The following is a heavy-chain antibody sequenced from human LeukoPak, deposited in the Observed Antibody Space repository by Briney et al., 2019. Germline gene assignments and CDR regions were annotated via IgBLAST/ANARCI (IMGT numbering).Heavy chain of an antibody. CDR3: ARGTGTREWLLSYYFDY. CDR1: GYTFTSYG. D-gene: IGHD3-3*01. Sequence: ASVKVSCKASGYTFTSYGISWVRQAPGQGLEWMGWISAYNGNTNYAQKLQGRVTMTTDTSTSTAYMELRSLRSDDTAVYYCARGTGTREWLLSYYFDYWGQGTLVTVSP. V-gene: IGHV1-18*01. J-gene: IGHJ4*02. CDR2: ISAYNGNT.